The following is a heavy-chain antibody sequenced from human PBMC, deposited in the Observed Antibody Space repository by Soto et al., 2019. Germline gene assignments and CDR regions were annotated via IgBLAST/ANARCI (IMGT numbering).Heavy chain of an antibody. J-gene: IGHJ4*02. CDR1: GFTLSTYC. D-gene: IGHD1-26*01. Sequence: WGCLRLSWAACGFTLSTYCMNCVSQAPGKGLKWISYISSRSNNIYYADSVQGRFTVSRDNAKNSLFLQMNRLRDEDTAVYFCARAKYGGAYSPFDYWGPGTLVTVSS. CDR2: ISSRSNNI. V-gene: IGHV3-48*02. CDR3: ARAKYGGAYSPFDY.